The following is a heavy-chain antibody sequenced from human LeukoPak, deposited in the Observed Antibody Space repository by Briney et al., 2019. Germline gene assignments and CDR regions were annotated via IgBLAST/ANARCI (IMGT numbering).Heavy chain of an antibody. V-gene: IGHV4-30-4*01. D-gene: IGHD3-10*01. Sequence: SETLSLTCTVSGGSISSGDYYWSWIRQPPGKGPEWIGYIYYSGSTYYNPSLKSRVTISVDTSKNQFSLKLSSVTAADTAVYYCARSYYYGSGSYYNGLGYWGQGTLVTVSS. CDR2: IYYSGST. J-gene: IGHJ4*02. CDR1: GGSISSGDYY. CDR3: ARSYYYGSGSYYNGLGY.